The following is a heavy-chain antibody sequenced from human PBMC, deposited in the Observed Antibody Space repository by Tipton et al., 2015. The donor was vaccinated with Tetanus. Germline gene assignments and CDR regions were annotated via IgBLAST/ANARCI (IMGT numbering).Heavy chain of an antibody. CDR1: GFTFGDHA. CDR3: TRNGVVTAIPFDY. CDR2: IRNIPYGGTT. V-gene: IGHV3-49*03. Sequence: SLRLSCTASGFTFGDHAMSWFRQAPGKGLEWVGFIRNIPYGGTTEYAASVKGRFTISRDDSKSIAYLQMNSLKTEDTAVYYCTRNGVVTAIPFDYWGQGTLVTVSP. J-gene: IGHJ4*02. D-gene: IGHD2-21*02.